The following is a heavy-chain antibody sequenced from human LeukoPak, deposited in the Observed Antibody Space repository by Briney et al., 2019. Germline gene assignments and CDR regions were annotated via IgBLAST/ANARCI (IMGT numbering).Heavy chain of an antibody. CDR2: INHSGST. J-gene: IGHJ5*02. CDR3: ARGDKKRKQWTQSKGWFDP. CDR1: GGSFSGYY. Sequence: LETLSLTCAVYGGSFSGYYWSWIRQPPGKGLEWIGEINHSGSTNYNPSLKSRVTISVDTSKNQFSLKLSSVTAADTAVYYCARGDKKRKQWTQSKGWFDPWGQGTLVTVSS. V-gene: IGHV4-34*01. D-gene: IGHD6-19*01.